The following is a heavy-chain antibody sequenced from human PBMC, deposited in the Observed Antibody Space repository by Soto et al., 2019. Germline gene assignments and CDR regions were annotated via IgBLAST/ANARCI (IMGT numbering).Heavy chain of an antibody. J-gene: IGHJ4*02. CDR2: IYYSGST. CDR3: ARLGVYYDYIWGSYDDFDY. Sequence: SETLSLTCTVSGGSISSYYWSWIRQPPGKGLEWIGYIYYSGSTNYNPSLKSRVTISVDTSKNQFSLKLSSVTAADTAVYYCARLGVYYDYIWGSYDDFDYWGQGTLVTVSS. V-gene: IGHV4-59*08. CDR1: GGSISSYY. D-gene: IGHD3-16*01.